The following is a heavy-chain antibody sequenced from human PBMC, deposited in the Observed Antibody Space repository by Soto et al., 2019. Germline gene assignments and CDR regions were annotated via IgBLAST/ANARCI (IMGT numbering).Heavy chain of an antibody. CDR3: AKDRSRSWTFDY. CDR1: GYTFTSYY. J-gene: IGHJ4*02. CDR2: INPSGGYT. Sequence: ASVKVSCKASGYTFTSYYMDWVRQAPGQGLEWLGIINPSGGYTTYAQRFLGRVTMTSDTSTSTVHMELGSLRVEDTAIYYCAKDRSRSWTFDYWGQGTLVTVSS. D-gene: IGHD6-13*01. V-gene: IGHV1-46*01.